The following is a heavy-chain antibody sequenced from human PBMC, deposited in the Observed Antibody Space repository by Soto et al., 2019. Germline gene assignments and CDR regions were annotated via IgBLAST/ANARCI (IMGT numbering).Heavy chain of an antibody. CDR2: INTYNGYT. CDR1: GGNFSSYA. D-gene: IGHD4-4*01. V-gene: IGHV1-18*01. CDR3: ARGLTKGLDV. Sequence: ISYKASGGNFSSYAIGWVRQAPGQGLEWMGFINTYNGYTNYPQNFQGRVTMTTDTSTGTVYMELRSLTSDYTAVYYCARGLTKGLDVWGQGTTVTVSS. J-gene: IGHJ6*02.